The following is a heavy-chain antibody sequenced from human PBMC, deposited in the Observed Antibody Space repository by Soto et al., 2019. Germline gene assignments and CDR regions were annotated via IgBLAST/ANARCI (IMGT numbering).Heavy chain of an antibody. D-gene: IGHD2-15*01. V-gene: IGHV1-69*13. Sequence: PSVKVSCKASGGTFSSYAISWVRQAPGQGLEWMGGIIPIFGTANYAQKFQGRVTITADESTSTAYMELSSLRSEDTAVYYCAREGRYCSGGSCFRFDPWGQGTLVTVSS. CDR3: AREGRYCSGGSCFRFDP. J-gene: IGHJ5*02. CDR1: GGTFSSYA. CDR2: IIPIFGTA.